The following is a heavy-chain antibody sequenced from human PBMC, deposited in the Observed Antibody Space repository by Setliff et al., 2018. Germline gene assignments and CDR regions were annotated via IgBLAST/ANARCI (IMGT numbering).Heavy chain of an antibody. D-gene: IGHD3-9*01. V-gene: IGHV4-39*07. CDR3: ARTLYDYDILTGPGYYFDY. CDR1: GGSISSSSYY. CDR2: IYYSGST. Sequence: SETLSLTCTVSGGSISSSSYYWGWIRQPPGKGLEWIGSIYYSGSTYYNPSLKSRVTISVDTSKNQFSLKLSSVTAVDTAVYYCARTLYDYDILTGPGYYFDYWGQGTLVTVSS. J-gene: IGHJ4*02.